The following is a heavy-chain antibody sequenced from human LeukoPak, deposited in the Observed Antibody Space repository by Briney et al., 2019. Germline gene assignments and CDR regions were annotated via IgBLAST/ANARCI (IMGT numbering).Heavy chain of an antibody. CDR3: ARSSWYSSMDV. D-gene: IGHD6-13*01. V-gene: IGHV1-8*02. Sequence: ASVKVSCKASGYTFTGYYMHWVRQAPGQGLEWMGWMNPNSGNTGYAQKFQGRVTMTRNTSISTAYMELSSLRSEDTAVYYCARSSWYSSMDVWGQGTTVTVSS. CDR1: GYTFTGYY. J-gene: IGHJ6*02. CDR2: MNPNSGNT.